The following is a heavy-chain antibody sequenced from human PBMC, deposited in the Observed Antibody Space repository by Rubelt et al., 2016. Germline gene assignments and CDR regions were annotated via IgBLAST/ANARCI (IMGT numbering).Heavy chain of an antibody. V-gene: IGHV4-39*01. Sequence: QLQLQESGPGLVKPSETLSLTCTVSGGSIRSRSYYWGWVRQPPGKGLEWIGSIHYSGSTYFHPSLKSRVTISEDTSKKQFSLNLKSVTAADTAVYYGAGHDYYDTSGYPYWGQGTLVTVSS. J-gene: IGHJ4*02. CDR2: IHYSGST. CDR1: GGSIRSRSYY. CDR3: AGHDYYDTSGYPY. D-gene: IGHD3-22*01.